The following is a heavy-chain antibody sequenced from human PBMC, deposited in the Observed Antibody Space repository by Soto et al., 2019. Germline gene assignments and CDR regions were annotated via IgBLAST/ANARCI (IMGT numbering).Heavy chain of an antibody. J-gene: IGHJ6*04. CDR2: IYYSGST. CDR1: GGSISSYY. CDR3: ARQGPYCSSTSCSWGEV. D-gene: IGHD2-2*01. V-gene: IGHV4-59*08. Sequence: PSETLSLTCTVSGGSISSYYWSWIRQPPGKGLEWIGYIYYSGSTNYNPSLKSRVTISVDTSKNQFSLKLSSVTAADTAVYYCARQGPYCSSTSCSWGEVGGKGTTVTVSS.